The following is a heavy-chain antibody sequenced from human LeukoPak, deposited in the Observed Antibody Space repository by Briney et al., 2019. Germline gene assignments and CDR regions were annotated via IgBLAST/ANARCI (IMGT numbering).Heavy chain of an antibody. CDR3: RSSGFTFDH. CDR2: INHSGST. V-gene: IGHV4-34*01. Sequence: PSETLSLTCAVYGGSFSGYYWSWIRQPPGKGLEWIGEINHSGSTNYNPSLKSRVTISVDTSKNQFSLKLSSVTAADTAVYYCRSSGFTFDHWGQGTLVTVSS. J-gene: IGHJ4*02. D-gene: IGHD6-19*01. CDR1: GGSFSGYY.